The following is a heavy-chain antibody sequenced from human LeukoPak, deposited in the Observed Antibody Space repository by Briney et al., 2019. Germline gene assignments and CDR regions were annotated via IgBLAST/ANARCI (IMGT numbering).Heavy chain of an antibody. CDR2: ISYDGSNK. V-gene: IGHV3-30*04. CDR1: GFTFSSYA. Sequence: GGSLRLSCAASGFTFSSYAMHWVRQAPGKGLEWVAVISYDGSNKYYADSVKGRFTISRDNSKNTLYLQMNSLRAEDTAVYYCAKVSRDGYNYPFDYWGQGTLVTVSS. J-gene: IGHJ4*02. D-gene: IGHD5-24*01. CDR3: AKVSRDGYNYPFDY.